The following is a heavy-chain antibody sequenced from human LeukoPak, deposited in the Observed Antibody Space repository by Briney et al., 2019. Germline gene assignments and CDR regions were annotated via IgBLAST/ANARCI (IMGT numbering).Heavy chain of an antibody. CDR3: SRGPIQLRLYCGMDV. CDR1: GFTFGDHA. V-gene: IGHV3-49*04. CDR2: ISSRAYGGTT. D-gene: IGHD5-18*01. Sequence: GGSLRPSCTGSGFTFGDHAMIWVRQAPGKGLKGVGFISSRAYGGTTEYAASVQGRFIISRDDSKGIDYLQVSSLKTEDTAVYYCSRGPIQLRLYCGMDVWGQGTTVIVSS. J-gene: IGHJ6*02.